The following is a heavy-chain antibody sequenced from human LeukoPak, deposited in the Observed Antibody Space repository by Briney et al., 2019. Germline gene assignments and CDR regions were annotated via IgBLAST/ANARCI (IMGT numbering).Heavy chain of an antibody. J-gene: IGHJ4*02. CDR3: ARDRELGY. CDR1: GGSISSSSYY. D-gene: IGHD1-1*01. Sequence: PSETLSLTCTVSGGSISSSSYYWGWIRQPPGKGLEWIGSIYYSGSTYYNPSLKSRVTISVDTSKNQFSLKLSSVTAADTAVYYCARDRELGYWGQGTLVIVSS. V-gene: IGHV4-39*02. CDR2: IYYSGST.